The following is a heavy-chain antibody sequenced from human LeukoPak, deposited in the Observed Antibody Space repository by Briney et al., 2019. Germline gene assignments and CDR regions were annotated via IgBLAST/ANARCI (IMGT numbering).Heavy chain of an antibody. CDR1: GFTFSNYN. CDR3: AELGITMIGGV. D-gene: IGHD3-10*02. Sequence: GGSLRLSCAASGFTFSNYNMNWIRQAPGKGLEWVSYITLSGTTIYYADSVKGRFTISRDNAKNSLYLQMNSLRAEDTAVYYCAELGITMIGGVWGKGTTVTISS. CDR2: ITLSGTTI. J-gene: IGHJ6*04. V-gene: IGHV3-48*03.